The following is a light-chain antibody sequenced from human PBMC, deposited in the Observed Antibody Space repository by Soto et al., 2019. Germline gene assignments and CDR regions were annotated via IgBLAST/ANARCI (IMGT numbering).Light chain of an antibody. CDR3: TSYGGRDNLM. J-gene: IGLJ3*02. CDR2: DVN. CDR1: SSDIGAYYY. Sequence: QSALTQPPSASASPGQSVTISCTGTSSDIGAYYYVSWFQQHPGEAPKLIISDVNKPPSGVADRSSGSKSGNTASLTVSGLQAEDEADYCCTSYGGRDNLMFGGGTKVTVL. V-gene: IGLV2-8*01.